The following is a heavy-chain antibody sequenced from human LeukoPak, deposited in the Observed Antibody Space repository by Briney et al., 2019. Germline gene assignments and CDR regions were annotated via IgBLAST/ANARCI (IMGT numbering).Heavy chain of an antibody. CDR3: ARGLDCGGDCYEI. Sequence: ASVKVSCKASGGTFSSYAISWVRQATGQGLEWMGWMNPNSGNTGYAQKFQGRVTMTRNTSISTAYMELSSLRSEDTAVYYCARGLDCGGDCYEIWGQGTMVTVSS. J-gene: IGHJ3*02. D-gene: IGHD2-21*02. CDR2: MNPNSGNT. CDR1: GGTFSSYA. V-gene: IGHV1-8*02.